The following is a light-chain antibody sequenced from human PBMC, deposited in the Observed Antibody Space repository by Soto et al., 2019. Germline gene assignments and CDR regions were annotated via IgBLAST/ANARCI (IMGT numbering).Light chain of an antibody. CDR2: EVT. CDR3: SSYAGSNNYVV. Sequence: QSALTQPPSASGSPGQSVTISCTGTNSDVGGYNYVSWYQQHPGKAPKLMIYEVTNRPSGVPDRFSGSKSGNTASLTVSGLQAEDEADYYCSSYAGSNNYVVFGGGTKVTVL. CDR1: NSDVGGYNY. V-gene: IGLV2-8*01. J-gene: IGLJ2*01.